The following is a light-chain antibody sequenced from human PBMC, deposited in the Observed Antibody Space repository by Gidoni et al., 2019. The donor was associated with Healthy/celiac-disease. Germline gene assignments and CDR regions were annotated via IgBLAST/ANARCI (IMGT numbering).Light chain of an antibody. V-gene: IGKV3-20*01. CDR2: GAS. J-gene: IGKJ1*01. CDR3: QQYGSSPPT. Sequence: ELVLPQSPGTLSLSPGERATLSCRASQSVSSSYLAWYQQKPGQAPRLLIYGASSRATGIPDRFSGSGSGTDFTLTISRLEPEDLAVYYCQQYGSSPPTFGQGTKVEIK. CDR1: QSVSSSY.